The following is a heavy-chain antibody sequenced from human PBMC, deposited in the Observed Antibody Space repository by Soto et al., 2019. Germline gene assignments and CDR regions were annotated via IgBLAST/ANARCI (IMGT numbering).Heavy chain of an antibody. CDR2: ISYDGSNK. CDR3: AKVGLRYCSGGSRFFVLDY. Sequence: GGSLRLSCAASGFTFSSDGIHWVRQAPGKGLEWVAVISYDGSNKYYADSVKGRFTISRDNSKNTLYLQMNSLRADDTAVYYCAKVGLRYCSGGSRFFVLDYWGQRTPVTVSS. V-gene: IGHV3-30*18. CDR1: GFTFSSDG. J-gene: IGHJ4*02. D-gene: IGHD2-15*01.